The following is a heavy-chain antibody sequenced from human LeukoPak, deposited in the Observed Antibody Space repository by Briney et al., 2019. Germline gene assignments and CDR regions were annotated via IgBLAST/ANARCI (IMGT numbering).Heavy chain of an antibody. V-gene: IGHV4-31*03. J-gene: IGHJ3*02. D-gene: IGHD2-2*01. CDR2: IYYSGGT. Sequence: SETLSLTCTVSGDSIRSGRYYWSWIRQHPGTGLEWIGYIYYSGGTYCNPSLKGRVTISLDTSQNQFSLNLTSVTAADTAVYYCARDRTSAPNTNDIWGQGTMVVVSS. CDR3: ARDRTSAPNTNDI. CDR1: GDSIRSGRYY.